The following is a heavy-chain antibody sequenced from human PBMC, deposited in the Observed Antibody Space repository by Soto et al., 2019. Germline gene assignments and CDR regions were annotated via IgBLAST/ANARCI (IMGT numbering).Heavy chain of an antibody. D-gene: IGHD6-19*01. V-gene: IGHV1-2*02. J-gene: IGHJ5*02. CDR1: GYTFTNYY. CDR2: INPNSGGA. Sequence: SVKVSCKASGYTFTNYYMHWVRQAPGQGLEWMGWINPNSGGANYAQKFQGRVTMTRDTSISTAYMELSRLRSEDTAVYYCAHNRGIAVAGYNWFDPWGQGTLVTVSS. CDR3: AHNRGIAVAGYNWFDP.